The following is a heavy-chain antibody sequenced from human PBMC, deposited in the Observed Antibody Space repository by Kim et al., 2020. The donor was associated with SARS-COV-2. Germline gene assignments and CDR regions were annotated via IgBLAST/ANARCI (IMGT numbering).Heavy chain of an antibody. V-gene: IGHV3-48*02. D-gene: IGHD3-10*01. J-gene: IGHJ4*02. CDR3: ASVSPSTYYYGSGPDRAPDY. CDR1: GFTFSSYS. CDR2: ISSSSSTI. Sequence: GGSLRLSCAASGFTFSSYSMNWVRQAPGKGLEWVSYISSSSSTIYYADSVKGRFTISRDNAKNSLYLQMNSLRDEDTAVYYCASVSPSTYYYGSGPDRAPDYWGQGTLVTVSS.